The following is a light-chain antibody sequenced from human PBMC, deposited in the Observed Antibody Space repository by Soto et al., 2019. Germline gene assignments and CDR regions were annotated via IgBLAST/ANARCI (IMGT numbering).Light chain of an antibody. CDR3: QQYGSSPPSIT. V-gene: IGKV3-20*01. J-gene: IGKJ5*01. CDR2: GAS. CDR1: QSVSSSY. Sequence: EIVLTQSPGTLSLSPGERATLSCRASQSVSSSYLAWYQQKPGQAPRLLIYGASSRATGIPDRFSGSGSGTDFTLTISRLEPEDFAVYYCQQYGSSPPSITFGQGTLLEIK.